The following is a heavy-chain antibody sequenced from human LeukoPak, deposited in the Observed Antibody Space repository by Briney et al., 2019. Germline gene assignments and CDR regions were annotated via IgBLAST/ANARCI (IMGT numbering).Heavy chain of an antibody. CDR3: TRKTIGASLDY. CDR2: IRSKAYGGTA. Sequence: GGSLRLSCTASGFSFGEHAMSWVRQAPGKGLEWVGLIRSKAYGGTAEYAASVKGRLSISRDDSKNIAYLQMNSLESEDTAVYYCTRKTIGASLDYWGQGTLVTVSS. CDR1: GFSFGEHA. J-gene: IGHJ4*02. V-gene: IGHV3-49*04. D-gene: IGHD4/OR15-4a*01.